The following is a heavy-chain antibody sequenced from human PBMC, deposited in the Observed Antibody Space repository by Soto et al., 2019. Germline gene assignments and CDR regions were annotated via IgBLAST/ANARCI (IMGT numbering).Heavy chain of an antibody. V-gene: IGHV3-21*01. CDR3: ARGGTGDPTDY. CDR2: ISSSSSYI. J-gene: IGHJ4*02. D-gene: IGHD2-21*02. Sequence: EVQLVESGGGLVKPGGSLRLSCAASGFTFSSYSMNWVRQAPGKGLEWVSSISSSSSYIYYADSVKGRFTISRDNAKDSLYLQMNSLRAEDTAVYYCARGGTGDPTDYWGQGTLVTVSS. CDR1: GFTFSSYS.